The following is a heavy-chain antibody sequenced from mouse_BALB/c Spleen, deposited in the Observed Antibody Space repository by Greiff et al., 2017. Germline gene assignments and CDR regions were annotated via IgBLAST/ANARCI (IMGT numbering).Heavy chain of an antibody. J-gene: IGHJ2*01. CDR2: INPSNGRT. CDR3: ARGGTYSFDY. V-gene: IGHV1S81*02. CDR1: GYTFTSYW. D-gene: IGHD3-3*01. Sequence: QVHVKQPGAELVKPGASVKLSCKASGYTFTSYWMHWVKQRPGQGLEWIGEINPSNGRTNYNEKFKSKATLTVDKSSSTAYMQLSSLTSEDSAVYYCARGGTYSFDYWGQGTTLTVSS.